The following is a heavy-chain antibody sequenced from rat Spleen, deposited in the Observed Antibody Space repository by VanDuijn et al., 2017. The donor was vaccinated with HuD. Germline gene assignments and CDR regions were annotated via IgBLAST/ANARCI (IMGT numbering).Heavy chain of an antibody. CDR2: ISTSGGST. J-gene: IGHJ3*01. CDR3: ARHGAGRFAY. Sequence: EVQLVESGGGLVQPGRSLKLSCAASGFTFSDYNMAWVRQAPKKGLEWVATISTSGGSTYYRDSVKGRFTISRDNAKSTLYLQMDSLRSEDTATYYCARHGAGRFAYWGQGTLVTVSS. V-gene: IGHV5-7*01. D-gene: IGHD4-3*01. CDR1: GFTFSDYN.